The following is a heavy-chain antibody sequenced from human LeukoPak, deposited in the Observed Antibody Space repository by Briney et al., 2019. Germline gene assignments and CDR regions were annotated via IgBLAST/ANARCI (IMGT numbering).Heavy chain of an antibody. CDR3: ARAGSGSVDAFDI. CDR2: IIPIFGTA. CDR1: GYTFTSYY. V-gene: IGHV1-69*06. D-gene: IGHD6-19*01. J-gene: IGHJ3*02. Sequence: GASVKVSCKASGYTFTSYYMHWVRQAPGQGLEWMGGIIPIFGTANYAQKFQGRVTITADKSTSTAYMELSSLRSEDTAVYYCARAGSGSVDAFDIWGQGTMVTVSS.